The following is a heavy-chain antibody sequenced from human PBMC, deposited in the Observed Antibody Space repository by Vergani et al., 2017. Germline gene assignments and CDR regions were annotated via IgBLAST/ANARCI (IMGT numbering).Heavy chain of an antibody. CDR2: IYYSGST. Sequence: QVQLQESGPGLVKPSETLSLTCTVSGGSISSYYWSWIRQPPGKGLEWIGYIYYSGSTNYNPSLKSRVTISVDTTKNQFSLKLSSVTESDTAVYYCARDNGGGIDYWGQGTLVTVSS. J-gene: IGHJ4*02. CDR3: ARDNGGGIDY. D-gene: IGHD3-16*01. CDR1: GGSISSYY. V-gene: IGHV4-59*01.